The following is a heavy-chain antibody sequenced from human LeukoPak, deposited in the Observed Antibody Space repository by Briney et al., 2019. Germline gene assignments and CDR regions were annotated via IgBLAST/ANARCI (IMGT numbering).Heavy chain of an antibody. V-gene: IGHV1-69*04. J-gene: IGHJ4*02. CDR2: IIPILGIA. D-gene: IGHD6-19*01. Sequence: ASVKVSCKASGGTFSSYAISWVRQAPGQGLEWMGRIIPILGIANYAQKFQGRVTMTEDTSTDTAYMELSSLRSEDTAVYYCATLYPGSSGWYFRYWGQGTLVTVSS. CDR1: GGTFSSYA. CDR3: ATLYPGSSGWYFRY.